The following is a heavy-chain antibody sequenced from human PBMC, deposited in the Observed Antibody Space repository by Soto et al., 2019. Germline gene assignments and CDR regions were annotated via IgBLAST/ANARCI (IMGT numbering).Heavy chain of an antibody. CDR1: GFTFSSYG. CDR2: IWYDGSNK. J-gene: IGHJ4*02. D-gene: IGHD6-19*01. Sequence: QVQLVESGGGVVQPGRSLRLSCAASGFTFSSYGMHWVRQAPGKGLEWVAVIWYDGSNKYYADSVKGRFTISRDNSKNTLSLQMTSLRAEDKAVYYCARDRSGRHIFDYWGQGTLVTVSS. CDR3: ARDRSGRHIFDY. V-gene: IGHV3-33*01.